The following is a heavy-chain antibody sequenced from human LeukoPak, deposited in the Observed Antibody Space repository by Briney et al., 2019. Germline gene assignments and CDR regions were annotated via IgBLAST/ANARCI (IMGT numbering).Heavy chain of an antibody. D-gene: IGHD3-10*01. Sequence: PSETLSLTCAVYGGSFSGYYWSWIRQPPGKGLEWIGEINHSGSTNYNPSLKSRVTISVDTSKNQFSLKLSSVTAADTAVYYCARGPARSTMVRGVSPSRYSGMDVWGKGTTVTVSS. CDR1: GGSFSGYY. CDR2: INHSGST. CDR3: ARGPARSTMVRGVSPSRYSGMDV. V-gene: IGHV4-34*01. J-gene: IGHJ6*04.